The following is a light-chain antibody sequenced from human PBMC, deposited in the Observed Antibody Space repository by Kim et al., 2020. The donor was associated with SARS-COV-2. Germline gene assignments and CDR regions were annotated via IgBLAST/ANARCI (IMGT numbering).Light chain of an antibody. Sequence: SVSPGESATLSCRASQSVSRYVAWYQQKPGQAPRVLIYSASSRASDIPVRFSASGSGTEFTLTISSLQSEDFAVYYCQHYNTWPPSLGQGTKLEI. J-gene: IGKJ2*01. V-gene: IGKV3-15*01. CDR2: SAS. CDR1: QSVSRY. CDR3: QHYNTWPPS.